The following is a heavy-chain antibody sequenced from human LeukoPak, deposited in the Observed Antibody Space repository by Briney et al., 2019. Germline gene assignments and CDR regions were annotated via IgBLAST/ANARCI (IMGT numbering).Heavy chain of an antibody. CDR2: ISSSGSTT. V-gene: IGHV3-48*03. CDR3: ATTSRSIRWDS. J-gene: IGHJ4*02. D-gene: IGHD2-15*01. CDR1: GFTFSSSE. Sequence: GGSLRLSCAASGFTFSSSEMNWVRQAPGKGLEWVSYISSSGSTTYYADSVKGRFTISRDNAKNSVYLQMNSLRAEDTAVYYCATTSRSIRWDSWGQGTLVTVSS.